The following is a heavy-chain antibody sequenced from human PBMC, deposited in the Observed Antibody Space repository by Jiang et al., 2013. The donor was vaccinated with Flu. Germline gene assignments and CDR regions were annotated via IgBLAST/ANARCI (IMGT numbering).Heavy chain of an antibody. Sequence: LLKPSETLSLTCTVSGASISSSSHYWGWIRQPPGKGLEWIGTIFYSGSTYYNPSLKSPVTISADTSKNQFSLRLTSVTATDTALYYCARLLYQSAFDFWGQGTLVTVSS. V-gene: IGHV4-39*01. J-gene: IGHJ4*02. CDR2: IFYSGST. CDR3: ARLLYQSAFDF. D-gene: IGHD2-2*01. CDR1: GASISSSSHY.